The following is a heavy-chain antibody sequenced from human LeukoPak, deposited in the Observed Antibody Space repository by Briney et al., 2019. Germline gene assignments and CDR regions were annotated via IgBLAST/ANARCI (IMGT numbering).Heavy chain of an antibody. CDR1: GFTFSSYA. Sequence: GGSLRLSCAASGFTFSSYAMSWVRQAPGKGLEWVSAISGSGGSTYYADSVKGRFTISRDNSKNTLYLQMNSLRAEDTAVYYCAKDLEFFWVAATPVEDYYMDVWGKGTTVTVSS. J-gene: IGHJ6*03. D-gene: IGHD2-15*01. V-gene: IGHV3-23*01. CDR2: ISGSGGST. CDR3: AKDLEFFWVAATPVEDYYMDV.